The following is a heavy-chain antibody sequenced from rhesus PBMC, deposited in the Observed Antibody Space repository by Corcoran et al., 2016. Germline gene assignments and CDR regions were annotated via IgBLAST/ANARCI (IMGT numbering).Heavy chain of an antibody. CDR3: ARGTNYGLHDAFDF. J-gene: IGHJ3*01. CDR2: INPLVGIT. D-gene: IGHD4-17*01. Sequence: QVQLVQSGAEVKKPGASVKVSCKASGFTFGSYAINWVRQAPGQGLEWMGVINPLVGITNYVGNFQGRVTVTADTSTSTAYMELSSLRSEDTAVYYCARGTNYGLHDAFDFWGQGLRVTVSS. V-gene: IGHV1-198*02. CDR1: GFTFGSYA.